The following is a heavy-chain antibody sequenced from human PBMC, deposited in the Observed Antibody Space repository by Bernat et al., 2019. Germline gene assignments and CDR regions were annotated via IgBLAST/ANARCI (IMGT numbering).Heavy chain of an antibody. CDR1: GFTFSSYG. V-gene: IGHV3-33*01. CDR2: TWFDGSNK. Sequence: QVQLVESGGGVVQPGRSLRLSCAASGFTFSSYGMHWVRQAPGKGLEWVAVTWFDGSNKYYAGSVKGRFTISRDKSKNTLYLQMNSLRAEDTAVYYCARSPIAVAGTIYYYYMDVWGKGTTVTVSS. CDR3: ARSPIAVAGTIYYYYMDV. D-gene: IGHD6-19*01. J-gene: IGHJ6*03.